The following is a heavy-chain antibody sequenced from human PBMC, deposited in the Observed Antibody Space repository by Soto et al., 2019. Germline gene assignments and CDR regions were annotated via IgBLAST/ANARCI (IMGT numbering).Heavy chain of an antibody. CDR1: GYTFTGYY. J-gene: IGHJ4*02. V-gene: IGHV1-2*04. Sequence: ASVKVSCKASGYTFTGYYMHWVRQAPGQGLEWMGWINPNSGGTNYAQKFQGWVTMTRDMSISTAYMELSRLRSDDTAVYYCARALIKTGAYDYWGQGTLVTVSS. D-gene: IGHD1-1*01. CDR3: ARALIKTGAYDY. CDR2: INPNSGGT.